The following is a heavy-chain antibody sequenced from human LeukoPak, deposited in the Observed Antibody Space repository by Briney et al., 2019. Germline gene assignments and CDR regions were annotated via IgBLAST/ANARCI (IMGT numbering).Heavy chain of an antibody. CDR1: GGSISSHY. D-gene: IGHD6-6*01. J-gene: IGHJ6*03. CDR2: IYYSGST. V-gene: IGHV4-59*11. CDR3: ARDRSSSSLYYYMDV. Sequence: SETLSLTCTVSGGSISSHYWSWIRQPPGKGLEWLGYIYYSGSTNYNPSLKSRVTISVDTSKNQFSLKLSSVTAADTAVYYCARDRSSSSLYYYMDVWGQGTTVTVSS.